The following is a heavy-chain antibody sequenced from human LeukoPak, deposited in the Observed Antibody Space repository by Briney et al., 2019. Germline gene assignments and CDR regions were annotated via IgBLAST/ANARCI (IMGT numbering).Heavy chain of an antibody. V-gene: IGHV3-53*01. CDR2: IYGGGSS. CDR1: GFTVNSNY. D-gene: IGHD3-22*01. Sequence: PGGSLRLSCAASGFTVNSNYMSWVRQAPGKGLEWVSVIYGGGSSYYADSVKGRFTISRDNSKNTLFLQMNSLRAEDTAVYYCARGTYYYGSSGYLGDAFDIWGQGTMVTVSS. CDR3: ARGTYYYGSSGYLGDAFDI. J-gene: IGHJ3*02.